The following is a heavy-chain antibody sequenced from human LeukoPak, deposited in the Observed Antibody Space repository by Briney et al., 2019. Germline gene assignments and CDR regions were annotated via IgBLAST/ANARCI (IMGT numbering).Heavy chain of an antibody. D-gene: IGHD4-17*01. V-gene: IGHV4-61*01. J-gene: IGHJ5*02. Sequence: PSETLSLTCTVSGGSVSSGSYYWSWIRQPPGKGLEWIGYIYYSGSTNYNPSLNSRVTISVDTSKNQFSLKLSSVTAADTAVYYCARGHGIDYGDEGWFDPWGQGTLVTVSS. CDR2: IYYSGST. CDR3: ARGHGIDYGDEGWFDP. CDR1: GGSVSSGSYY.